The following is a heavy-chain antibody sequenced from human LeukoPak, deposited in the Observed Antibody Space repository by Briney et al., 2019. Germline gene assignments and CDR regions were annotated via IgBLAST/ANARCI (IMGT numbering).Heavy chain of an antibody. J-gene: IGHJ4*02. CDR3: ARHSEYYDMWTGYLGY. D-gene: IGHD3-9*01. V-gene: IGHV5-51*01. Sequence: GESLKISCKGFGYSFTSYWIGWVRQMPGKGLEWMGIIYPGDFDIKYSPSFKGQVTISADRSSNTAYLQWSSLKASDTAMYYCARHSEYYDMWTGYLGYWGQGTLVTISA. CDR1: GYSFTSYW. CDR2: IYPGDFDI.